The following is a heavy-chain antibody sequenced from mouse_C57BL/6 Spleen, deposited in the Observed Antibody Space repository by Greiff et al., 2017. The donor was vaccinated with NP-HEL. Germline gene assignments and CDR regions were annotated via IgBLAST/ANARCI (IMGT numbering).Heavy chain of an antibody. J-gene: IGHJ4*01. V-gene: IGHV1-26*01. CDR3: ARSEVTTVVEYAMDY. Sequence: VQLQQSGPELVKPGASVKISCKASGYTFTDYYMNWVKQSHGKSLEWIGDINPNNGGTSYNQQFKGKATLTVDKSSSTAYMELRSLTSEDSAVYYCARSEVTTVVEYAMDYWGQGTSVTVSS. D-gene: IGHD1-1*01. CDR2: INPNNGGT. CDR1: GYTFTDYY.